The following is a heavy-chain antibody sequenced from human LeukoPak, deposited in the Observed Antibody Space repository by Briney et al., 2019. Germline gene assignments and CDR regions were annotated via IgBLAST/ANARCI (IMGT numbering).Heavy chain of an antibody. J-gene: IGHJ3*01. CDR1: GFTFSNYA. V-gene: IGHV3-23*01. Sequence: GGSLRLSCAASGFTFSNYAMSWVRQAPGKGLEWVSAISGSGGSTYYADSVKGRFTISRDNSKNTLYLQMNSLRAEDTAVYYCARTRGYSGYDLTDWGQGTMVTVSS. CDR2: ISGSGGST. CDR3: ARTRGYSGYDLTD. D-gene: IGHD5-12*01.